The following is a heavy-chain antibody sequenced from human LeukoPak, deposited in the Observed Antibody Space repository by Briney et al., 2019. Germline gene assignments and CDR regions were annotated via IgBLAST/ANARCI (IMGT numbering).Heavy chain of an antibody. CDR3: ARATYPTVTTFVDY. D-gene: IGHD4-17*01. CDR2: INPNSGGT. V-gene: IGHV1-2*02. CDR1: GYTFTGDD. Sequence: PVASVKVSCKASGYTFTGDDMHSVRHAPGQELEWIGWINPNSGGTNYAQKFQGRVTMTRDTSISTAYMELSRLRSDDTAVYYCARATYPTVTTFVDYWGQGTLVTVSS. J-gene: IGHJ4*02.